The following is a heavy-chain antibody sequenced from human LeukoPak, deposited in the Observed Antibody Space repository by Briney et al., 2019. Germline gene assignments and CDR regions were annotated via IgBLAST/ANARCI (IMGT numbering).Heavy chain of an antibody. CDR3: ARGDGYNWFAY. CDR2: ISPSGDRT. CDR1: VHTFTNYY. D-gene: IGHD5-24*01. V-gene: IGHV1-46*01. Sequence: ASVKVSCKASVHTFTNYYMHWVRPAPGQGLEWMGMISPSGDRTTYAQRFQGRVTMTRDTSTRTLHMDLSSLRSDDTAVFYCARGDGYNWFAYWGQGTLVTVSS. J-gene: IGHJ5*01.